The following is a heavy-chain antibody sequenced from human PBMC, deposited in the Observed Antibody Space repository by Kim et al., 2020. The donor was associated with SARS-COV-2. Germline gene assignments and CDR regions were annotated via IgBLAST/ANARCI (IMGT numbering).Heavy chain of an antibody. Sequence: ASVKVSCKASGYTFTGYYMHWVRQAPGQGLEWMGWINPNSGGTNYAQKFQGRVTMTRDTSISTAYMELSRLRSDDTAVYYCARRRDSSSVFGELDWGQGTLVTVSS. J-gene: IGHJ4*02. CDR3: ARRRDSSSVFGELD. D-gene: IGHD3-10*01. V-gene: IGHV1-2*02. CDR1: GYTFTGYY. CDR2: INPNSGGT.